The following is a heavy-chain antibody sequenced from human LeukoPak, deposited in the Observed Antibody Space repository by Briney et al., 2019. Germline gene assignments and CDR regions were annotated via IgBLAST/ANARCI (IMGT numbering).Heavy chain of an antibody. CDR1: GFSFSDYW. Sequence: PGGSLRLSCAASGFSFSDYWMSWVRQAPGKGLEWVANIKQDGSEKNYVDSVKGRFTISRDNAKNSLSLQMISLRAEDMAVYYCARNKRADIWGQGTMVTVSS. CDR3: ARNKRADI. CDR2: IKQDGSEK. J-gene: IGHJ3*02. D-gene: IGHD1/OR15-1a*01. V-gene: IGHV3-7*01.